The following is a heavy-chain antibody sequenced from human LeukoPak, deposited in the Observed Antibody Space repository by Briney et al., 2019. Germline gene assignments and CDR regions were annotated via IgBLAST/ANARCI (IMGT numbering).Heavy chain of an antibody. D-gene: IGHD5-12*01. V-gene: IGHV4-31*03. CDR3: ATLETGYDRGGYDGWFDP. CDR1: GGSIISGGYY. J-gene: IGHJ5*02. CDR2: VYYGGST. Sequence: SQTLSLTCTVSGGSIISGGYYWSWIRQHPGKGLEWIGYVYYGGSTYYKPSRKSRVTISVETSKNQFSLKLRSVTAADTAVYYCATLETGYDRGGYDGWFDPWGQATLVTVSS.